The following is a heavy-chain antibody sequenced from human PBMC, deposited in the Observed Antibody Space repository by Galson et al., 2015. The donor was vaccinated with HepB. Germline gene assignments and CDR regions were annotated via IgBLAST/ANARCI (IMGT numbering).Heavy chain of an antibody. D-gene: IGHD3-16*01. V-gene: IGHV3-11*04. CDR3: ARGAELDV. CDR2: IGSSGTPI. CDR1: EFRLSDFS. Sequence: SLRLSCAASEFRLSDFSMNWVRQAPGKGLEWVSYIGSSGTPIFYADSVRGPFTISRDNARNSLYLQMNSLRVEDTAVYYCARGAELDVWGQGTTVTVSS. J-gene: IGHJ6*02.